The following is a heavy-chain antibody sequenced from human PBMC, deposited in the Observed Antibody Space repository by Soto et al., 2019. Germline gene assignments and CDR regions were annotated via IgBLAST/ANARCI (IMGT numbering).Heavy chain of an antibody. D-gene: IGHD1-26*01. Sequence: KGLEWVANQKQDGSEKYYVDSVKGRFTISRDNAKNSLYLQMNSLRAEDTAVYYCARVNILVGVRLLPTNNWFAPWGQGTLVIGFS. J-gene: IGHJ5*02. V-gene: IGHV3-7*05. CDR3: ARVNILVGVRLLPTNNWFAP. CDR2: QKQDGSEK.